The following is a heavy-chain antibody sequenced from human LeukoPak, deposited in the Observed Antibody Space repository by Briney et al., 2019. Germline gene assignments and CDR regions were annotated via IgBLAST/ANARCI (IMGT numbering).Heavy chain of an antibody. CDR3: ASGIAAAGTLWFDP. D-gene: IGHD6-13*01. J-gene: IGHJ5*02. CDR2: IYYSGST. CDR1: GGSISSYY. Sequence: TSETLSLTCTVSGGSISSYYWSWIRQPPGKGLEWIGYIYYSGSTNYNPSLKSRVTISVDTSKNQFSLKLSSVTAADTAVYYCASGIAAAGTLWFDPWGQGTLVTVSS. V-gene: IGHV4-59*01.